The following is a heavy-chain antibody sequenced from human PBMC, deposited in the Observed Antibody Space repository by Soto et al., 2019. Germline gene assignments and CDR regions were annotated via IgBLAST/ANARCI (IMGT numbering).Heavy chain of an antibody. Sequence: QVQLVQSGAEVKKPGASVKVSCKASGYTFTSYGINWVRQAHGQGLKWMGWIIAYNGNTNYAQKLQGRVTMTTDTSTSTAYRELRSLTSDDTAVYFCAKTFGYSYAIDYWGQGTLVTVSS. V-gene: IGHV1-18*01. J-gene: IGHJ4*02. D-gene: IGHD5-18*01. CDR1: GYTFTSYG. CDR3: AKTFGYSYAIDY. CDR2: IIAYNGNT.